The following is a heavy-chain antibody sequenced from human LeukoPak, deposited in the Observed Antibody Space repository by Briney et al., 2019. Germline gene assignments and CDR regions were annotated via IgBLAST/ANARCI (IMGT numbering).Heavy chain of an antibody. CDR1: GFTFSSYR. V-gene: IGHV3-74*01. Sequence: GGSLRLSCAASGFTFSSYRMYWVRQAPGKGLVWVSRINTDGSSIRYADSVKGRFTISRDNAKNTLYLQMNSLRGEDTAVYYCARYYYDSSGYYYFDYWGQGTLVTVSS. J-gene: IGHJ4*02. CDR3: ARYYYDSSGYYYFDY. CDR2: INTDGSSI. D-gene: IGHD3-22*01.